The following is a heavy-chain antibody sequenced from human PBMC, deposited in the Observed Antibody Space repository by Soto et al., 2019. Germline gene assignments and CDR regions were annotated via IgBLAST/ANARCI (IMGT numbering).Heavy chain of an antibody. CDR2: ISGSGGST. D-gene: IGHD4-4*01. J-gene: IGHJ6*02. CDR1: GFTFSSYA. V-gene: IGHV3-23*01. Sequence: EVQLLESGGGLVQPGGSLRLSCAASGFTFSSYAMSWVRQAPGKGLEWVSAISGSGGSTYYADSVKGRFTISRDNSKNTLYLQMNSLRAEDTAVYFCAKSPPSTVATLDGMDVWGQGTTGTVSS. CDR3: AKSPPSTVATLDGMDV.